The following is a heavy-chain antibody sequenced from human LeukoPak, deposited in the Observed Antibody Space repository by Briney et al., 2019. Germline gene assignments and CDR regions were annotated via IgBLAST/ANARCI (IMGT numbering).Heavy chain of an antibody. Sequence: SVKVSCKASGGTFSSYAISWVRQAPGQGLEWMGGIIPIFGTANYAQKFQGRVTITADESTSTAYMELSSLRPEDTAVYYCASHQYYYDSSGYCCDYWGQGTLVTVSS. J-gene: IGHJ4*02. CDR2: IIPIFGTA. CDR3: ASHQYYYDSSGYCCDY. CDR1: GGTFSSYA. V-gene: IGHV1-69*13. D-gene: IGHD3-22*01.